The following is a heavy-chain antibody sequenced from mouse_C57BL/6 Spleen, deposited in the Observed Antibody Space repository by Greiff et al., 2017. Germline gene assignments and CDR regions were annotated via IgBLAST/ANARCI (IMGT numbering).Heavy chain of an antibody. CDR3: AIEAYYEYGGYAMDD. CDR2: IHPSDSDT. CDR1: GYTFTSYW. D-gene: IGHD2-4*01. V-gene: IGHV1-74*01. Sequence: QVQLKQPGAELVKPGASVKVSCKASGYTFTSYWMHWVKQRPGQGLEWIGRIHPSDSDTNYNQKFKGKATLTVDKSSSTAYMQLTSLASEGSAVFDCAIEAYYEYGGYAMDDWGQGTSVTVSS. J-gene: IGHJ4*01.